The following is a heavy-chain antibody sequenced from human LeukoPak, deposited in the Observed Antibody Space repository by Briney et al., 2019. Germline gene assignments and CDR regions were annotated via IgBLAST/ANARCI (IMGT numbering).Heavy chain of an antibody. V-gene: IGHV1-2*02. CDR2: INPNSGGT. Sequence: ASVKVSCKASGYTFTGYYIHWLRQAPGQGLGWMGFINPNSGGTNYAQKFQGRVTMTRDTSISTAYMELRSLTSDDTAVYYCARDLEGYHYGSGNYPQWGQGTLITVSS. CDR1: GYTFTGYY. D-gene: IGHD3-10*01. J-gene: IGHJ4*02. CDR3: ARDLEGYHYGSGNYPQ.